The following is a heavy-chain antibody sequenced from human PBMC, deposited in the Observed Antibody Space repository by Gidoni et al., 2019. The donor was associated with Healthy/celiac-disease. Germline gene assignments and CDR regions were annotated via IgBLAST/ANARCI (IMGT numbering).Heavy chain of an antibody. CDR3: AREATMVRGVP. CDR2: IYPGDSDT. D-gene: IGHD3-10*01. CDR1: GYSFTSYW. V-gene: IGHV5-51*03. Sequence: EVQLVPSGAEGKTPAESLKIACKGSGYSFTSYWIGWVRQMPGKGLEGMGIIYPGDSDTRYSPSFQGQVTISADKSISTAYLQWSSLKASDTAMYYCAREATMVRGVPWGQGTLVTVSS. J-gene: IGHJ4*02.